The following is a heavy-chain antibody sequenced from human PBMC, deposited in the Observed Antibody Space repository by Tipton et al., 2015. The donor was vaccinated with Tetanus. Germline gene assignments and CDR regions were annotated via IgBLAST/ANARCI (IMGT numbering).Heavy chain of an antibody. CDR2: VHPRGST. CDR1: GASIRDKKYY. Sequence: TLSLTCTVSGASIRDKKYYWSWVRQPPGKGLEWIGEVHPRGSTNYNPSLKSRVTISLDTSKTHFYLNLSSVTAADTAVYYCARPIKQWLVPVDSWGQGTLVTVSS. D-gene: IGHD6-19*01. CDR3: ARPIKQWLVPVDS. J-gene: IGHJ4*02. V-gene: IGHV4-34*01.